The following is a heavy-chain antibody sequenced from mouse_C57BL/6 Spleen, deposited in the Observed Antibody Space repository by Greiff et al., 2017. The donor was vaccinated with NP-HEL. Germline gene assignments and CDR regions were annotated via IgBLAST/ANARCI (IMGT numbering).Heavy chain of an antibody. CDR2: IDPSDSYT. J-gene: IGHJ3*01. Sequence: QVQLKQSGAELVKPGASVKLSCKASGYTFTSYWMQWVNQRPGQGLEWIGNIDPSDSYTNYNQKFKGKATLTVDTSSSTAYMQLSSLTSVDSAVYDCARPITVRLRAWFAYWGQGTLVTVSA. CDR3: ARPITVRLRAWFAY. D-gene: IGHD3-2*02. V-gene: IGHV1-50*01. CDR1: GYTFTSYW.